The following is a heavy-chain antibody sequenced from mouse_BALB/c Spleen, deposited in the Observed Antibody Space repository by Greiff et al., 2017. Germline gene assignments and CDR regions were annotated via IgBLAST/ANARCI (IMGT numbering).Heavy chain of an antibody. CDR2: ISSGGST. Sequence: EVKLMESGGGLVKPGGSLKLSCAASGFTFSSYAMSWVRQTPEKRLEWVASISSGGSTYYPDSVKGRFTISRDNARNILYLQMSSLRSEDTAMYYCARGDGYEVAYWGQGTLVTVSA. J-gene: IGHJ3*01. CDR3: ARGDGYEVAY. V-gene: IGHV5-6-5*01. CDR1: GFTFSSYA. D-gene: IGHD1-2*01.